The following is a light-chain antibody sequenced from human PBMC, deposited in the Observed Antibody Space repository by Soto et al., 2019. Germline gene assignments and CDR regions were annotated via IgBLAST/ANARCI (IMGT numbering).Light chain of an antibody. Sequence: EIVLTQSPGTLSLSPGERATLSCRASQSVSNNYLAWYQQNPGQAPRLLIYGASSRATGIPDRFSGSGSGTDFTLTISRLEPEDIAVYYCQQYGSSPRTLGQGTKVEIK. CDR2: GAS. CDR3: QQYGSSPRT. J-gene: IGKJ1*01. CDR1: QSVSNNY. V-gene: IGKV3-20*01.